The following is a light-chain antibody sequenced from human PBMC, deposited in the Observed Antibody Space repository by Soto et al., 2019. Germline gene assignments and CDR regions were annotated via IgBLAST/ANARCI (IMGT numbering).Light chain of an antibody. V-gene: IGLV2-14*01. Sequence: QSALTQPASVSGSPGQSITISCTGTSSDVGGYDLVSWYQQHPGKAPKLMIYEVSNRPSGVSNRFSGSKSGNTASLTISGLQAEDEAHYYCSSYTSRSTVVFGGGTNVTVL. J-gene: IGLJ2*01. CDR3: SSYTSRSTVV. CDR2: EVS. CDR1: SSDVGGYDL.